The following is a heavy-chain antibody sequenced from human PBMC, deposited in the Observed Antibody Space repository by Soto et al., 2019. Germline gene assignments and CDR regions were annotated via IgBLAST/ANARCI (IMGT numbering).Heavy chain of an antibody. CDR3: ARQQRITIFGVAPDAFDI. CDR2: IYYSGST. D-gene: IGHD3-3*01. CDR1: GGSISSYY. V-gene: IGHV4-59*01. J-gene: IGHJ3*02. Sequence: SETLSLTCSVLGGSISSYYWSWIRQPPGKGLEWIGYIYYSGSTNYNPSLKSRVTISVDTSKNQFSLKLSSVTAADTAVYYCARQQRITIFGVAPDAFDIWGQGTMVTVSS.